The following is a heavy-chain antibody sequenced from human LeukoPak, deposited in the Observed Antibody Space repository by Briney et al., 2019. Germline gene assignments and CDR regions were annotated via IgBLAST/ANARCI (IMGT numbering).Heavy chain of an antibody. CDR1: EFTFSKFP. CDR2: ISASGDVT. CDR3: AKLMSSSWYYYYYGMDV. V-gene: IGHV3-23*01. J-gene: IGHJ6*02. Sequence: GGSLRLSCAASEFTFSKFPMGWVRQAPGRGLEWVSAISASGDVTFHADSVRGRFTISRDNSKNTLYLRMNSLRAEDTAVYYCAKLMSSSWYYYYYGMDVWGQGTTVTVSS. D-gene: IGHD6-13*01.